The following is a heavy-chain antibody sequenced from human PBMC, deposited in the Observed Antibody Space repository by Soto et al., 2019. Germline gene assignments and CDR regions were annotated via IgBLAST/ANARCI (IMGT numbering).Heavy chain of an antibody. J-gene: IGHJ3*02. V-gene: IGHV3-23*01. CDR3: AKDRGGYYDFWNRLGNFDI. CDR2: ISGSGGST. CDR1: GFTFSSYA. D-gene: IGHD3-3*01. Sequence: PGGSLRLSCAASGFTFSSYAMSWVRQAPGKGLEWVSAISGSGGSTYYADSVKGRFTISRDNSKNTLYLQMNSLRAEDTAVYYCAKDRGGYYDFWNRLGNFDIWGQGTMVTVSS.